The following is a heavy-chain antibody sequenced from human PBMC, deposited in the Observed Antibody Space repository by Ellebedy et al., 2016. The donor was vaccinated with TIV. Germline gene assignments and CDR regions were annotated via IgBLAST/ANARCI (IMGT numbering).Heavy chain of an antibody. CDR2: ISWNSGSV. CDR1: GFTFDDYA. J-gene: IGHJ2*01. Sequence: GGSLRLXCAASGFTFDDYAMHWVRQAPGKDLEWVSGISWNSGSVNYADSVKGRFTISRDNVNDSLHLQMNSLRPEDTAFYYCVKDKSVSGFSFWFFDLWGRGTLVTVSS. V-gene: IGHV3-9*01. D-gene: IGHD3-22*01. CDR3: VKDKSVSGFSFWFFDL.